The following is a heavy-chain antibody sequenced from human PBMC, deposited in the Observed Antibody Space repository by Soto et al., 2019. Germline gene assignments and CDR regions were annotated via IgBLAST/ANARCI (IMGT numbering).Heavy chain of an antibody. CDR1: GFTFSTYA. CDR3: AKERSSGWSFDY. D-gene: IGHD6-19*01. V-gene: IGHV3-23*01. Sequence: EVPLLESGGDLVQPGGSLRLSCAASGFTFSTYAMNWVRQAPGKGLEWVSGISGSGDSTYYADSVKGRFTVSRDNSKNTLYLQMNSLRAEDTAVFYCAKERSSGWSFDYWGQGTLVTVSS. CDR2: ISGSGDST. J-gene: IGHJ4*02.